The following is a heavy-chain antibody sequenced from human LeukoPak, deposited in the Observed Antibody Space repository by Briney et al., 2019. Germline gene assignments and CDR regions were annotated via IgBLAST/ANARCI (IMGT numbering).Heavy chain of an antibody. J-gene: IGHJ4*02. Sequence: GSLRLSCAASGFPFSSYAMSGVRQAPGKGLEWVSAISGSGGSTYYADSVKGRFTISRDNSKNTLYLQMNSLRAEDTAVYYCAKVSSSWITHFDYWGQGTLVTVSS. CDR2: ISGSGGST. V-gene: IGHV3-23*01. CDR1: GFPFSSYA. CDR3: AKVSSSWITHFDY. D-gene: IGHD6-13*01.